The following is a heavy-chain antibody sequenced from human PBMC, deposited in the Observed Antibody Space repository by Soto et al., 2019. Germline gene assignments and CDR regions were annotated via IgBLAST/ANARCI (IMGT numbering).Heavy chain of an antibody. D-gene: IGHD1-26*01. Sequence: GGSLRLSCAASGFTFSSYWMHWVRQAPGKGLVWVSHLNRDGSSTSYADSVNGRFTISRDNAKNSLYLHVNSLRAEDTAVYYCARVRLGAPTRYFDYWGQGTLVTVSS. CDR3: ARVRLGAPTRYFDY. CDR2: LNRDGSST. CDR1: GFTFSSYW. J-gene: IGHJ4*02. V-gene: IGHV3-74*01.